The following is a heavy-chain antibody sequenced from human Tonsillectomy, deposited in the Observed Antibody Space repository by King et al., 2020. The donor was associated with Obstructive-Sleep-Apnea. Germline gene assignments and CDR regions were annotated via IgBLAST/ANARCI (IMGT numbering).Heavy chain of an antibody. V-gene: IGHV1-3*01. J-gene: IGHJ4*02. Sequence: QLVQSGAEVKKPGASVKVSCKASGYTFTSYAMHWVRQAPGQRLEWMGWIIAGDGNTKYSQKFQGRVTITRDTSASTAYMELSSLRSEDTAVYYCARDTGGVGPSSPGLDHWGQGTQVTVSS. CDR3: ARDTGGVGPSSPGLDH. D-gene: IGHD2-8*02. CDR1: GYTFTSYA. CDR2: IIAGDGNT.